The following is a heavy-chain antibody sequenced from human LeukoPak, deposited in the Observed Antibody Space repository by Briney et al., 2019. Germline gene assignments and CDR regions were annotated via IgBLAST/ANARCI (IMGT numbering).Heavy chain of an antibody. CDR2: ISWYSGSI. V-gene: IGHV3-9*01. CDR3: AKGNCGADCYPDY. J-gene: IGHJ4*02. Sequence: GGSLRLSCAASGFTFDDYAMHWVRQAPGKGLEWVSGISWYSGSIAYADSVKGRFTISRDNAKNSLYLQMSSLRPEDTALYYCAKGNCGADCYPDYWGQGTLVTVSS. CDR1: GFTFDDYA. D-gene: IGHD2-21*02.